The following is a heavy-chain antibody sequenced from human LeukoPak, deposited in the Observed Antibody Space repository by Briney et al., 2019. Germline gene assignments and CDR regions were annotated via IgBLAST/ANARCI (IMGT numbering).Heavy chain of an antibody. D-gene: IGHD1-26*01. CDR1: GGTFSSYA. V-gene: IGHV1-69*01. CDR3: ASAFRSGSYTH. CDR2: IIPIFGTA. J-gene: IGHJ4*02. Sequence: GASVKVSCKASGGTFSSYAISWVRQAPGQGLEWMGGIIPIFGTANYAQKFQGRATITADESTSTAYMELSSLRSEDTAVYYCASAFRSGSYTHWGQGTLVTVSS.